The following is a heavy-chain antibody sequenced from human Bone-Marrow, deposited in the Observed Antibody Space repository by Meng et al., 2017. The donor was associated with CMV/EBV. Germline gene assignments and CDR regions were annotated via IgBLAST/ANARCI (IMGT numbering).Heavy chain of an antibody. V-gene: IGHV3-21*01. CDR2: ISSSSSYI. CDR1: GFTFSSYS. J-gene: IGHJ6*02. CDR3: ARDRLRTPYQLLLYSQGMDV. D-gene: IGHD2-2*01. Sequence: GESLKISCAASGFTFSSYSMNWVRQAPGKGLEWVSSISSSSSYIYYADSVKGRFTISRDNAKNSLYLQMNSLRAEDTAVYYCARDRLRTPYQLLLYSQGMDVWGQGTTVTVSS.